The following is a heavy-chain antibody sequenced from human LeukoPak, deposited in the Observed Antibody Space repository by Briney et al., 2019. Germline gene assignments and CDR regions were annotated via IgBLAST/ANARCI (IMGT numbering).Heavy chain of an antibody. CDR2: ISYDGSNK. V-gene: IGHV3-30*18. Sequence: GGSLRLSCAASGFTFSSYGMHWVRQAPGKGLEWVAVISYDGSNKYYADSVKGRFTISRDNSKNTLYLQMNSLRAEDTAVYYCAKEFSLRYFDWLFALWGQGTLVTVSS. J-gene: IGHJ4*02. CDR3: AKEFSLRYFDWLFAL. D-gene: IGHD3-9*01. CDR1: GFTFSSYG.